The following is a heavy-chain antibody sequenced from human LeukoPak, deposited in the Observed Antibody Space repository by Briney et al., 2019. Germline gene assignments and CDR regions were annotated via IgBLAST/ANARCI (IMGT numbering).Heavy chain of an antibody. J-gene: IGHJ4*02. V-gene: IGHV4-34*01. CDR1: GGSFSGYY. CDR2: INHSGST. CDR3: ARDGRAFDY. D-gene: IGHD1-26*01. Sequence: PSETLSLTCAVYGGSFSGYYWSWIRQPPGKGLEWIGEINHSGSTNYNPSLKSRVTISVDTSKNQFSLKLSSVTAADTAVYYCARDGRAFDYWGQGTLVTVSS.